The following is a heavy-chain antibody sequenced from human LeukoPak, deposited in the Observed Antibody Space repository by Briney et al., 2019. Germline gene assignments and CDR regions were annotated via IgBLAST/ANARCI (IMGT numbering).Heavy chain of an antibody. CDR3: AREPRAYCSGGSCYFDY. V-gene: IGHV1-69*13. D-gene: IGHD2-15*01. J-gene: IGHJ4*02. CDR2: IIPMLGTT. Sequence: SVKVSCKASGDTLSSYAMSWVRQAPGQGLEWMGGIIPMLGTTSYAQKFQGRVSITADESTSTAYMELSGLRSEDTAVYYCAREPRAYCSGGSCYFDYWGQGTLVTVSS. CDR1: GDTLSSYA.